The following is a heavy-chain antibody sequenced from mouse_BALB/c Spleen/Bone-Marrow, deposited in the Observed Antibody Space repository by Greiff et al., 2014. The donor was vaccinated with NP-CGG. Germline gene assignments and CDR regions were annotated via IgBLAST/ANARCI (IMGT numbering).Heavy chain of an antibody. CDR1: GYTFTSYV. CDR2: INPYNDGT. J-gene: IGHJ2*01. Sequence: LVESGPELVKPGASVKMSCKASGYTFTSYVMHWVKQKPGQGLEWIGYINPYNDGTKYNEKFKGKATLTSDKSSSTAYMELSSLTSEDSAVYYCARAGVDYFDYWGQGTTLTVSS. V-gene: IGHV1-14*01. CDR3: ARAGVDYFDY.